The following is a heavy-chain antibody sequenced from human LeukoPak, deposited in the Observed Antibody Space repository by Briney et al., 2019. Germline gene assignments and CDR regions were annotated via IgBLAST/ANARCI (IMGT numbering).Heavy chain of an antibody. CDR3: ARSSRGIAAAGGMDY. V-gene: IGHV3-21*01. D-gene: IGHD6-13*01. CDR1: GFIFSDYW. J-gene: IGHJ4*02. CDR2: ISSSSSYI. Sequence: PGGSLRLSCAASGFIFSDYWMSWVRQAPGKGLEWVSSISSSSSYIYYADSVKGRFTISRDNAKNSLYLQMNSLRAEDTAVYYCARSSRGIAAAGGMDYWGQGTLVTVSS.